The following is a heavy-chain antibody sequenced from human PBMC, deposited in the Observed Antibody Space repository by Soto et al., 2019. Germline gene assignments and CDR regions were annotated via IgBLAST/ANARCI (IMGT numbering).Heavy chain of an antibody. CDR3: ARTGSRDNVGFGL. CDR1: GGSISSYY. V-gene: IGHV4-59*01. J-gene: IGHJ4*02. Sequence: QVQLQESGPGLVKPSETLSLTCTVSGGSISSYYWSWFRQPPGKGLQCIGYIYYSGSTNYNPSLKSQVTISVDTSKNQFSLKLSSVTAADTAVYYCARTGSRDNVGFGLWGQGTLVTVSS. CDR2: IYYSGST. D-gene: IGHD2-15*01.